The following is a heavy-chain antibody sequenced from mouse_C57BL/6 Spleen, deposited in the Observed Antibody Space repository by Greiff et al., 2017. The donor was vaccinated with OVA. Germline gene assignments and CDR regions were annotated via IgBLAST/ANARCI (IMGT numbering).Heavy chain of an antibody. CDR3: ARDYGSSYEALAY. Sequence: VQLRQPGAELVRPGSSVKLSCKASGYTFTSYWMHWVKQRPIQGLEWIGNIDPSDSETHYNQKFKDKATLTVDKSSSTAYMQLSSLTSEDSAVYYCARDYGSSYEALAYWGQGTTLTVSS. V-gene: IGHV1-52*01. J-gene: IGHJ2*01. CDR1: GYTFTSYW. D-gene: IGHD1-1*01. CDR2: IDPSDSET.